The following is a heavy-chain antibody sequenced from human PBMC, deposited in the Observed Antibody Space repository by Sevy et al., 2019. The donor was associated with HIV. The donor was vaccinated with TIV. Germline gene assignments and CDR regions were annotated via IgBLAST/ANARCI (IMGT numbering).Heavy chain of an antibody. CDR3: AKDILGDNSPWFFFDY. CDR2: ISFDGRNT. CDR1: GFTFRSYG. Sequence: GGSLRLSCAGSGFTFRSYGIHWVRQSPGKELEWVAFISFDGRNTYSADSVKGRFTVSRDNSNNAVYLQMNNLRTEVTAMYYCAKDILGDNSPWFFFDYWGQGTQVTVSS. V-gene: IGHV3-30*18. J-gene: IGHJ4*02. D-gene: IGHD3-9*01.